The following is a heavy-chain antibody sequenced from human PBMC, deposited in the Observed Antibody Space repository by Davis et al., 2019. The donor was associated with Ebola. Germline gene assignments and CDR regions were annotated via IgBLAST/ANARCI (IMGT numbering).Heavy chain of an antibody. V-gene: IGHV3-48*02. CDR1: GFTFSSYS. CDR3: ARDSGTYSAQY. CDR2: ISSSSSTI. J-gene: IGHJ4*02. Sequence: GESLKISCAASGFTFSSYSMNWVRQAPGKGLEWVSYISSSSSTIYYADSVKGRFTISRDNAKNSLYLQMNSLRDDDTAVYYCARDSGTYSAQYWGQGTLATVSS. D-gene: IGHD1-26*01.